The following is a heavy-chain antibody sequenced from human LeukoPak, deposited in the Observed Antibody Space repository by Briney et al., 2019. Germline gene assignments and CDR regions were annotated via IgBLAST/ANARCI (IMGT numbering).Heavy chain of an antibody. CDR1: GFTFSSYD. D-gene: IGHD2-8*01. CDR2: IGIAGDT. J-gene: IGHJ3*02. CDR3: ARDNGRRGKPGAFDS. V-gene: IGHV3-13*01. Sequence: GGSLRLSCAASGFTFSSYDMHWVRQATGKGLEWVSAIGIAGDTYYPGSVKGRFTISRDNSRNTLYLQMNSLRPEDTTMYYCARDNGRRGKPGAFDSGGEGTMATVSS.